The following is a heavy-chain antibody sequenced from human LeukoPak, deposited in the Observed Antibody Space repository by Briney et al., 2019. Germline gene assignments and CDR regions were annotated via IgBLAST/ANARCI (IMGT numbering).Heavy chain of an antibody. D-gene: IGHD2-2*01. CDR3: ARASPRYCSSTSCYQAEYFQH. CDR2: IYYSGST. J-gene: IGHJ1*01. V-gene: IGHV4-39*07. CDR1: GGSISSSSYY. Sequence: SETLSLTCTVSGGSISSSSYYWGWIRQPPGKGLEWIGSIYYSGSTYYNPSLKSRVTISVDTSKNQFSLKLSSVTAADTAVYYCARASPRYCSSTSCYQAEYFQHWGQGTLVTVSS.